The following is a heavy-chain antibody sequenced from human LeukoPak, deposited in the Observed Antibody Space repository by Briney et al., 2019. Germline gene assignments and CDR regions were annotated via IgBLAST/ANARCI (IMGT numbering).Heavy chain of an antibody. CDR3: ARSLGSCSTTTCYDNWFDP. V-gene: IGHV3-21*01. Sequence: GRSLRLSCAASGFTFSSYRMNWVRQAPGKGLEWVSSISSSGVYIYYTDSLKGRFTLSRHNAKDSLYLQMNRLRAEDTAVYYCARSLGSCSTTTCYDNWFDPWGQGTLVTVSS. CDR2: ISSSGVYI. J-gene: IGHJ5*02. D-gene: IGHD2-2*01. CDR1: GFTFSSYR.